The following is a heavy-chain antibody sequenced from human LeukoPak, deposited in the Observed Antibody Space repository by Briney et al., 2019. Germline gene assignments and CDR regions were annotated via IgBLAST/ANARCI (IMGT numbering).Heavy chain of an antibody. J-gene: IGHJ4*02. CDR1: GFTFSDYS. V-gene: IGHV3-48*01. CDR2: ITSTSDTT. CDR3: ARSSGYPFFDY. Sequence: GGSLRLSCEASGFTFSDYSMTWVRQAPGEGLEWLSYITSTSDTTYYADSVKGRFTSSRDNAKNSVYLQMNSLRAEDTAVYYCARSSGYPFFDYWGQGTLVTVSS. D-gene: IGHD3-22*01.